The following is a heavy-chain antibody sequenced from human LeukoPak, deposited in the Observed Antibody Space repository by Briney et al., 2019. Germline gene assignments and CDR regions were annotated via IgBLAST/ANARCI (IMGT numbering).Heavy chain of an antibody. CDR2: ISGSGGST. CDR3: AEEVGNTYPTFDY. CDR1: GFTFSNYV. V-gene: IGHV3-23*01. J-gene: IGHJ4*02. Sequence: GGSLRLFCAASGFTFSNYVMSWVRQAPGKGLEWVSSISGSGGSTYYADSVKGRFTISRDNSKNTLYLQMNSLRVEDTAVYYCAEEVGNTYPTFDYWGQGTLVTVSS. D-gene: IGHD1-26*01.